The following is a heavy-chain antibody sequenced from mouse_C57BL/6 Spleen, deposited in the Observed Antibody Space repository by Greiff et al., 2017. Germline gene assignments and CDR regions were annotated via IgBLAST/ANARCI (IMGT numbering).Heavy chain of an antibody. D-gene: IGHD3-2*02. Sequence: QVQLQQPGAELVMPGASVKLSCKASGYTFTSYWMHWVKQRPGQGLEWIGEIDPSDSYTNYNQKFKGKSTLTVDKYSSTAYMQLSSLTSEDSAVYYCARAGSSGYLFDYWGQGTTLTVSS. CDR2: IDPSDSYT. V-gene: IGHV1-69*01. J-gene: IGHJ2*01. CDR1: GYTFTSYW. CDR3: ARAGSSGYLFDY.